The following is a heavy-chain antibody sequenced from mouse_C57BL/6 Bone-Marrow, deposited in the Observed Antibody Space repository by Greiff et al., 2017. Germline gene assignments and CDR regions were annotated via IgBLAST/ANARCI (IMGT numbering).Heavy chain of an antibody. Sequence: EVKLMESGGGLVQPGGSMKLSCVASGFTFSNYWMNWVRQSPEKGLEWVAQIRLKSDNYATHYAESVKGRFTISRDDSKSSVYLQMNNLRAEDTGIYYCTGRITTVEAMDYWGQGTSVTVSS. D-gene: IGHD1-1*01. CDR3: TGRITTVEAMDY. CDR1: GFTFSNYW. J-gene: IGHJ4*01. V-gene: IGHV6-3*01. CDR2: IRLKSDNYAT.